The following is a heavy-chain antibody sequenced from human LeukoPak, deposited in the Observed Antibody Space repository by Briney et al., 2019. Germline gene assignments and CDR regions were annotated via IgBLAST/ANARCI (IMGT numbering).Heavy chain of an antibody. CDR3: ARLSSTSCCYFDY. CDR1: GFTFSSYA. D-gene: IGHD2-2*01. J-gene: IGHJ4*02. CDR2: ISYDGSNK. V-gene: IGHV3-30*04. Sequence: GRSLRLSCAASGFTFSSYAMHWVRQAPGKGLEWVAVISYDGSNKYYADSVKGRFTISRDNSKNTLYLQMSSLRSEDTAVYYCARLSSTSCCYFDYWGQGTLVTVSS.